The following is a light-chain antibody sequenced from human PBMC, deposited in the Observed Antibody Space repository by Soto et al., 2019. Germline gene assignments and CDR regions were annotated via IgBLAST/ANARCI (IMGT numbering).Light chain of an antibody. CDR2: GAS. CDR3: QQTYSFPHT. V-gene: IGKV1-12*01. CDR1: ERIGSW. Sequence: DVQMTQTPSSVSASVGDRVTITCRASERIGSWLAWYQQKPGKAPKLLIYGASKLQGEVPSRFSGRRSDTDFALTISSLDTEDFATYYCQQTYSFPHTFGQGTKVEIK. J-gene: IGKJ2*01.